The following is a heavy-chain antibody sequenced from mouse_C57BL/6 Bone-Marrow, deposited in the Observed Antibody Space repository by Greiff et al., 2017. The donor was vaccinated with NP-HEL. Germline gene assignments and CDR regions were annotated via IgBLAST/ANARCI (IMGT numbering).Heavy chain of an antibody. V-gene: IGHV14-4*01. CDR3: TDYGPPMDY. Sequence: EVMLVESGAELVRPGASVKLSCTASGFNIKDDYMHWVKQRPEQGREWIGWIDPENGDNEYASKFQGKATITADPSSNTAYLQLSSLTSEDTAVYYCTDYGPPMDYWGQGTPVTVSS. D-gene: IGHD1-1*01. J-gene: IGHJ4*01. CDR2: IDPENGDN. CDR1: GFNIKDDY.